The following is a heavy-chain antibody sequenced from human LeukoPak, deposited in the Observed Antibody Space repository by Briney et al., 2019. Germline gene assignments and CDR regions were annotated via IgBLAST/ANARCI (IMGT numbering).Heavy chain of an antibody. CDR3: AKDRLVRGPSDAFDI. D-gene: IGHD3-10*01. J-gene: IGHJ3*02. Sequence: PGGSLRLSCAGSGFMFNGYWMQWVRQVPGRGLVWVARISDDGRRATYADFVKGRFTISRDNSKNTLYLQMNSLRAEDTAVYYCAKDRLVRGPSDAFDIWGQGTMVTVSS. CDR2: ISDDGRRA. V-gene: IGHV3-74*01. CDR1: GFMFNGYW.